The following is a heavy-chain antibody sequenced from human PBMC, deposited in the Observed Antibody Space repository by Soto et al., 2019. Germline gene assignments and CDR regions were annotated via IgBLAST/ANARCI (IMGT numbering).Heavy chain of an antibody. CDR3: ARLAYSGYLQT. CDR1: GGSISTGGYY. CDR2: IYYSGIT. V-gene: IGHV4-31*03. J-gene: IGHJ1*01. Sequence: SETLSLTCTVSGGSISTGGYYWSWIRQLPGTGLEWIGYIYYSGITYINPSLQSRVTISVDTSKHQFSLKLRSVTAADTAVYFCARLAYSGYLQTWGQGSLVTVSS. D-gene: IGHD1-26*01.